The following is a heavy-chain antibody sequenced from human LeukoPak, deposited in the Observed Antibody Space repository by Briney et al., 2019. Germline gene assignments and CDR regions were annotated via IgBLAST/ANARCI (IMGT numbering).Heavy chain of an antibody. D-gene: IGHD4-17*01. J-gene: IGHJ4*02. CDR2: FYSGGST. CDR1: GFTVSSNY. CDR3: AKAPPTVTNLFDY. Sequence: GGSLRLSCAASGFTVSSNYMSWVRQAPGKGLEWVSVFYSGGSTYYADSVKGRFTISRDNSKNTLYLQMNSLRAEDTAVYYCAKAPPTVTNLFDYWGQGTLVTVSS. V-gene: IGHV3-53*05.